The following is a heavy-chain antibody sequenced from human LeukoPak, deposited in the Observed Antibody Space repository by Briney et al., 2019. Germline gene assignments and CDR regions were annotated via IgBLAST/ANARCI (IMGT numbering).Heavy chain of an antibody. CDR3: ARDPYMGYTGFGAFDI. CDR2: ISSSGSTI. V-gene: IGHV3-48*03. D-gene: IGHD5-24*01. J-gene: IGHJ3*02. Sequence: GGSLRLSCAASGFTFSSYEMNWVRQAPGKGLEWVSYISSSGSTIYYADSVKGRFTISRDNAKNSLYLQMNSLRAEDTAVYYCARDPYMGYTGFGAFDIWGQGTMGTVSS. CDR1: GFTFSSYE.